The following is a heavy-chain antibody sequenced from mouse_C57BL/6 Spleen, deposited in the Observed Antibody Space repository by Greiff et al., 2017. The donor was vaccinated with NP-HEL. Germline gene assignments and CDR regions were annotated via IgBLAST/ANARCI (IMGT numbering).Heavy chain of an antibody. Sequence: VQLQESGAELVRPGASVKLSCKASGYTFTDYYINWVKQRPGQGLEWIARIYPGSGNTYYNEKFKGKATLTAEKSSSTAYMQLSSLTSEDSAVYFCARAGIDGYYPAWFAYWGQGTLVTVSA. D-gene: IGHD2-3*01. CDR2: IYPGSGNT. J-gene: IGHJ3*01. V-gene: IGHV1-76*01. CDR3: ARAGIDGYYPAWFAY. CDR1: GYTFTDYY.